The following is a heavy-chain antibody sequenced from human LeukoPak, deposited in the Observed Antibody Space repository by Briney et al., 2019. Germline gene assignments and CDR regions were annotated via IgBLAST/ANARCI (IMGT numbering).Heavy chain of an antibody. CDR3: AGDTAMAPFDY. CDR2: IYYSGST. V-gene: IGHV4-59*01. CDR1: GGSISSYY. Sequence: SETLSLTCTVSGGSISSYYWSWIRQSPGKGLEWIGYIYYSGSTNYNPSLKSRVTISVDTSKNQFSLKLSSVTAADTAVYYCAGDTAMAPFDYWGQGTLVTVSS. D-gene: IGHD5-18*01. J-gene: IGHJ4*02.